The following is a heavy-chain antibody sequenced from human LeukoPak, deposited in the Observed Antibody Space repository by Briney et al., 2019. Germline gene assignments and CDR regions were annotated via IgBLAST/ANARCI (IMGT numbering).Heavy chain of an antibody. V-gene: IGHV3-20*04. D-gene: IGHD2-2*01. J-gene: IGHJ4*02. Sequence: GGSLRLSCAASGFAFDDYGMSWVRQAPGKGLEWVSGINWNGGNTGYADSVKGRFTISRDNAKNTQYLQMNSLRAEDTALYYCARDVGYCSSTSCHNYFDYWGQGTLVTVSS. CDR1: GFAFDDYG. CDR3: ARDVGYCSSTSCHNYFDY. CDR2: INWNGGNT.